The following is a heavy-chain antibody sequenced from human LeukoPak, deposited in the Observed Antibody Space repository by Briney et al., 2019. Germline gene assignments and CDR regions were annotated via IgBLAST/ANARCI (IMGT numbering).Heavy chain of an antibody. CDR3: ARGPRIAVAGTPPSENYYYYMDV. D-gene: IGHD6-19*01. CDR1: GGSISSYY. V-gene: IGHV4-4*07. Sequence: SETLSLTCTVSGGSISSYYWSWIRQPAGKGLEWIGRIYTSGSTNYNPSLKSRVTMSVDTSKNQFSLKLSSVTAADTAVYYCARGPRIAVAGTPPSENYYYYMDVWGKGTTVTVSS. CDR2: IYTSGST. J-gene: IGHJ6*03.